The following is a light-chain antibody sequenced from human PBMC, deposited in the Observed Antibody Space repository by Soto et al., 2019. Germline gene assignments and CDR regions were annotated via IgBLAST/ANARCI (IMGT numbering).Light chain of an antibody. Sequence: ERVLTQSPATLSVSPGERATLSCRASQSIRTDLAWYQKKHGEGPRRLIYDASTRATGIPARGIGSGAGTDLTLTISSIQDEDAVVDYCRQRHIWPITFGHGTRLEIK. CDR2: DAS. CDR3: RQRHIWPIT. CDR1: QSIRTD. V-gene: IGKV3D-15*01. J-gene: IGKJ5*01.